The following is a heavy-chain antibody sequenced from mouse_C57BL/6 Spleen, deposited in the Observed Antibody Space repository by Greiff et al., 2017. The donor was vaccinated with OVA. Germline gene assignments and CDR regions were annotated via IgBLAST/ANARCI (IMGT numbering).Heavy chain of an antibody. J-gene: IGHJ3*01. CDR3: ARRDGYGY. D-gene: IGHD2-2*01. CDR2: INPGSGGT. Sequence: VQRVESGAELVRPGTSVKVSCKASGYAFTNYLIEWVKQRPGQGLEWIGVINPGSGGTNYNEKFKGKATLTADKSSSTAYMQLSSLTSEDSAVYFCARRDGYGYWGQGTLVTVSA. CDR1: GYAFTNYL. V-gene: IGHV1-54*01.